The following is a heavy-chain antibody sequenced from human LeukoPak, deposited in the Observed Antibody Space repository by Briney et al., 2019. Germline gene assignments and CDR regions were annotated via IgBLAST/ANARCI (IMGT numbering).Heavy chain of an antibody. CDR2: FDPEDGEK. CDR3: ATATTAGTLDY. D-gene: IGHD6-13*01. Sequence: ASVKVSCKVSVYILTELFMHWVRQAPGKGREWMGGFDPEDGEKIYAQKFQGRVTMTEETSTDTAYMELSSLRSDDTAVYYCATATTAGTLDYWGQGTLVTVSS. J-gene: IGHJ4*02. V-gene: IGHV1-24*01. CDR1: VYILTELF.